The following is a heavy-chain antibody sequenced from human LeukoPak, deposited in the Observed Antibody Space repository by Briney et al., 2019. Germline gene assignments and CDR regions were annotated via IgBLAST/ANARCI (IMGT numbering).Heavy chain of an antibody. J-gene: IGHJ4*02. CDR2: INLDGSRT. CDR1: GFSFSAYW. V-gene: IGHV3-74*01. Sequence: GGSLRLSCAASGFSFSAYWMHWVRQAPGKGLVWVSRINLDGSRTDYADSVKGRFTISRDSAKNTIHLLMNNLRAEDTAVYYSARDSETVTIDYWGQGALVTDSS. D-gene: IGHD4-17*01. CDR3: ARDSETVTIDY.